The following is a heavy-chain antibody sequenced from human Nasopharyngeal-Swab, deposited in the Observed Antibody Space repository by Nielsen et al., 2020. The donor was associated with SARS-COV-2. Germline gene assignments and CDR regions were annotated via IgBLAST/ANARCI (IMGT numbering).Heavy chain of an antibody. CDR3: ARAILNLGRGDYMDV. D-gene: IGHD1-1*01. V-gene: IGHV4-61*02. Sequence: WIRQPPGKGLEWIGRLYTSGTTNYNPSLKSRVTISVDTSKDQFSLKLSSVTAADTAVYYCARAILNLGRGDYMDVWGKGTTVT. J-gene: IGHJ6*03. CDR2: LYTSGTT.